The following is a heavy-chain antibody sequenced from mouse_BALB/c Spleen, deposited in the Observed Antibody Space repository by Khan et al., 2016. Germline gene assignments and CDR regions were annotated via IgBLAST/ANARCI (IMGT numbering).Heavy chain of an antibody. V-gene: IGHV1S136*01. CDR3: ERHRSYYFDC. Sequence: VQLQQSGPELVKPGASVKMSCKASEYTFTSYVIYWVKQKPGQGLEWIGYINPYNDDTKYNEKFKGKATLTSDKSSSTAYMELSSLTSEDPAVYYCERHRSYYFDCWGQGTTLTVSS. CDR1: EYTFTSYV. CDR2: INPYNDDT. J-gene: IGHJ2*01.